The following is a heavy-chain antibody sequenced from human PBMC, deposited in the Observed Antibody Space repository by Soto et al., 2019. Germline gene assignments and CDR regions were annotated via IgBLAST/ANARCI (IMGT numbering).Heavy chain of an antibody. Sequence: QVQLVQSGAEVRKPGASVKVSCKASGYTFSRNGISWVRQAPGQRLEWMGRINASSGKTDYIEKFKGRGTMTTDTSTSTAYMEVRSLKSDDTAVYYCARDAGESILSIRGTRYKYYGMDVWGPGTTVTVSS. V-gene: IGHV1-18*01. CDR1: GYTFSRNG. J-gene: IGHJ6*02. CDR2: INASSGKT. CDR3: ARDAGESILSIRGTRYKYYGMDV. D-gene: IGHD1-7*01.